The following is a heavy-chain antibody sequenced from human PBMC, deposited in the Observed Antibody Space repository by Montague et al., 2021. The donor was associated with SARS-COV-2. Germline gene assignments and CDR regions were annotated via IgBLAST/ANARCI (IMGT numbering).Heavy chain of an antibody. CDR3: ASLRGSAEILTAFQGVSYFYGMDV. Sequence: SEILSLTCTVSGGSVSSGSFYWSWIRQPPGKGLELIGYIYYTGSXNYNPSLKSRVTISVDTSKNQFSLKLSSLTAADTAVYYCASLRGSAEILTAFQGVSYFYGMDVWGQGTTVTVSS. CDR2: IYYTGSX. D-gene: IGHD3-9*01. J-gene: IGHJ6*02. V-gene: IGHV4-61*01. CDR1: GGSVSSGSFY.